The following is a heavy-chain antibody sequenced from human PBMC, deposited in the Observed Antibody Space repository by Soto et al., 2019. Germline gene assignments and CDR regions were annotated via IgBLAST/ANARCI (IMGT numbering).Heavy chain of an antibody. Sequence: GGSLRLSCAASGFTFSNAWMSWVRQAPGKGLEWVGRIKSKTDGGTTDYAAPVKGRFTISRDDSKNTLYLQMNSLKTEDTAVYYCTTDTIPTGTTEDHYYMDVWGKGTTVTVSS. V-gene: IGHV3-15*01. J-gene: IGHJ6*03. CDR1: GFTFSNAW. D-gene: IGHD4-17*01. CDR2: IKSKTDGGTT. CDR3: TTDTIPTGTTEDHYYMDV.